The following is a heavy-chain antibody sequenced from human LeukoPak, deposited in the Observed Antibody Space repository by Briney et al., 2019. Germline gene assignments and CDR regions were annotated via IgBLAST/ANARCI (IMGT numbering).Heavy chain of an antibody. Sequence: GGSLRLSCTASGFTFKDYATSWVRQAPGKELEWISTIFGYGGGDYYADSVRGRFTMTRDNSKNTFYLQMKSLRGDDTAAYYYAKQEGWDMGNYYADHWGRGTLVTVSS. CDR1: GFTFKDYA. CDR2: IFGYGGGD. V-gene: IGHV3-23*01. J-gene: IGHJ5*02. D-gene: IGHD1-26*01. CDR3: AKQEGWDMGNYYADH.